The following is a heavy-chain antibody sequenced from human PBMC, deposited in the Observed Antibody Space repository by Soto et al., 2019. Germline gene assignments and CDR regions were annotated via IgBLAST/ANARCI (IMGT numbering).Heavy chain of an antibody. CDR1: GDSVSSDDYY. J-gene: IGHJ4*02. D-gene: IGHD6-6*01. V-gene: IGHV4-30-4*01. Sequence: TLSLTCTVSGDSVSSDDYYWTWIRQPPGKGLEWIGYIYYTGSTNYNPSLKSRLTISVDTSKNQFSLKLNSVSAADTAVYYCARDRSNSPDYFDFWGQGTLVTVSS. CDR3: ARDRSNSPDYFDF. CDR2: IYYTGST.